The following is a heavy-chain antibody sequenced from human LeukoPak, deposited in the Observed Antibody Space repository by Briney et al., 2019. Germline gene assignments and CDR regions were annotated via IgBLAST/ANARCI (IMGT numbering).Heavy chain of an antibody. CDR3: ARDTYDFWSGYYL. CDR1: GYTFTGYY. V-gene: IGHV1-2*02. CDR2: INPNSGGT. D-gene: IGHD3-3*01. Sequence: ASVKVSCKASGYTFTGYYMHWVRQAPGQGLEWMGWINPNSGGTNYAQKFQSRVTMTRDTSTSTAYMELSRLRSDDTAVYYCARDTYDFWSGYYLWGQGTLVTVSS. J-gene: IGHJ4*02.